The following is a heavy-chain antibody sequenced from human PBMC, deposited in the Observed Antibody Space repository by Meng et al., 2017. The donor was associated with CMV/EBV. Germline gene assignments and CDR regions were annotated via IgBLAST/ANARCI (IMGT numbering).Heavy chain of an antibody. D-gene: IGHD6-6*01. CDR1: GFTFSSYE. V-gene: IGHV3-48*03. Sequence: GGSLRLSCAASGFTFSSYEMNWVRQAPGKGLEWVSYISSSGSTIYYADSMKGRFTISRDNAKNSLYLQMNSLRAEDTAVYYCARGPLRPYSSSSGSGYFDYWGQGTLVTVSS. J-gene: IGHJ4*02. CDR3: ARGPLRPYSSSSGSGYFDY. CDR2: ISSSGSTI.